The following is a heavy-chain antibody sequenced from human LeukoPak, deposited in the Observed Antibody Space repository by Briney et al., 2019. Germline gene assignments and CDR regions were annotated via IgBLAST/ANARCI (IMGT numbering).Heavy chain of an antibody. CDR3: AKGDRIGILRLEDGDAFDI. J-gene: IGHJ3*02. CDR2: ISWNSGSI. CDR1: GFTFDDYA. Sequence: GGSLRLSCAASGFTFDDYAMHWVRQAPGKGLEWVSGISWNSGSIGYADSVKGRFTISRDNAKNSLYLQMNNLRAEDTALYYCAKGDRIGILRLEDGDAFDIWGQGTMVTVSS. D-gene: IGHD2-8*01. V-gene: IGHV3-9*01.